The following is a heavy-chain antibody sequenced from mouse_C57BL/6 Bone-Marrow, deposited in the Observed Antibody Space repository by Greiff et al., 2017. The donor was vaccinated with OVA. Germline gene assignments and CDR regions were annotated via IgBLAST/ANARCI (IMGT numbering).Heavy chain of an antibody. V-gene: IGHV5-12*01. CDR3: ARYYDYAYAMDY. Sequence: EVKLMESGGGLVQPGGSLKLSCAASGFTFSDYYMYWVRQTPEKRLEWVAYISNGGGSTYYPDTVKGRFTISRDNAKNTLYLQMSRLKSEDTAMYYCARYYDYAYAMDYWGQGTSVTVSS. CDR1: GFTFSDYY. J-gene: IGHJ4*01. D-gene: IGHD2-4*01. CDR2: ISNGGGST.